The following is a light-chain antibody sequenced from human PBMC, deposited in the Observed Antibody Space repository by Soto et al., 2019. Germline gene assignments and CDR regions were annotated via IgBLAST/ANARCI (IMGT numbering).Light chain of an antibody. CDR1: QGIGNY. J-gene: IGKJ1*01. CDR2: DAS. Sequence: DIQMTQSPSSLSASVGDRVTITCRASQGIGNYLAWYQQKPGKAPKNLIYDASTLQSAVPSRYSGSGSGTDFTVTISSLQPEDVGTYYCQKYYTAPETFGQGTKVEIK. V-gene: IGKV1-27*01. CDR3: QKYYTAPET.